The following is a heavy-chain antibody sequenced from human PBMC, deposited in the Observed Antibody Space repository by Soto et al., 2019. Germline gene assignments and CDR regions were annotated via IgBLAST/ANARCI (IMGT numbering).Heavy chain of an antibody. CDR1: GGSISSGDYY. D-gene: IGHD6-13*01. CDR2: IYYSGST. CDR3: ARDIAEAGPSFDY. J-gene: IGHJ4*02. Sequence: SETLSLTCTVSGGSISSGDYYWSWIRQPPGKGLEWIGYIYYSGSTYYNPSLKSRVTISVDTSKNQFSLKLSSVTAADTAVYYCARDIAEAGPSFDYWGQGTLVTVSS. V-gene: IGHV4-30-4*01.